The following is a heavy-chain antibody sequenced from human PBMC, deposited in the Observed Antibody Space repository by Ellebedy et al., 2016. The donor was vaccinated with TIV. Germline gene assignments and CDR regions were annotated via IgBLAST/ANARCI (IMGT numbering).Heavy chain of an antibody. Sequence: GGSLRLSXAASGFTFSSYAMHWVRQAPGKGLEWVAVISYDGSNKYYADSVKGRFTISRDNSKNTLYLQMNSLRAEDTAVYYCARGGWELARVFDYWGQGTLVTVSS. J-gene: IGHJ4*02. V-gene: IGHV3-30-3*01. CDR1: GFTFSSYA. CDR2: ISYDGSNK. CDR3: ARGGWELARVFDY. D-gene: IGHD1-26*01.